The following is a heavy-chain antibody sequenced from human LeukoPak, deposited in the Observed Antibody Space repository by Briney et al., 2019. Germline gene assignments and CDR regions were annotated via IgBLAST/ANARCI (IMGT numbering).Heavy chain of an antibody. CDR2: MNPNSGNT. Sequence: ASVKVSCKASGYTFTSYDINWVRQATGQGLEWMGWMNPNSGNTGYAQKFQGRVTITRNTSISTAYMELSSPRSEDTAVYYCARSNQYYDFWSGYYLLDAFDIWGQGTMVTVSS. CDR1: GYTFTSYD. CDR3: ARSNQYYDFWSGYYLLDAFDI. D-gene: IGHD3-3*01. J-gene: IGHJ3*02. V-gene: IGHV1-8*03.